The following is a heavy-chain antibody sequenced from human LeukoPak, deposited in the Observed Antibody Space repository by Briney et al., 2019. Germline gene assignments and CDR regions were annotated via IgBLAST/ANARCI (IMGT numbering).Heavy chain of an antibody. CDR3: AILYYGSGLADDY. CDR2: FYPSGRS. D-gene: IGHD3-10*01. CDR1: RGTNSTEH. J-gene: IGHJ4*02. Sequence: SETVSLTFTGTRGTNSTEHWNWIRQPPAKELEGMGYFYPSGRSNYTPFLKCRVTIPADTSKRKFSLKLTSVTAADTAVYYCAILYYGSGLADDYWGQGILVTVSS. V-gene: IGHV4-4*09.